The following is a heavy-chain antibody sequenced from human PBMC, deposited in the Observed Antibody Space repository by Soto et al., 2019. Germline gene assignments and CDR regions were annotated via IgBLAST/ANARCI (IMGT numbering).Heavy chain of an antibody. D-gene: IGHD1-1*01. J-gene: IGHJ3*02. V-gene: IGHV4-59*08. CDR2: IYYSGST. CDR3: ARGTAANDAFDI. Sequence: PPETLSLTCTVSGGSISSYYWSWIRQPPGKGLDWIGYIYYSGSTNYNPSLKSRVTISVDTSKNQFSLKLSSVTAADTAVYYCARGTAANDAFDIWGQGTMVTVSS. CDR1: GGSISSYY.